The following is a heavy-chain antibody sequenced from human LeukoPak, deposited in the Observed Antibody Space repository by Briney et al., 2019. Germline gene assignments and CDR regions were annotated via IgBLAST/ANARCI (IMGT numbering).Heavy chain of an antibody. CDR3: TSSSSYNWFDP. J-gene: IGHJ5*02. D-gene: IGHD6-13*01. CDR1: GFTFSDSA. Sequence: GGSLKLSCAASGFTFSDSAMHWVRQASGKGLEWVGRVRTKANSYATAYAASVKGWFTISRDDSKNTAYLEMNSLKTEDTAVYYCTSSSSYNWFDPWGQGTLVTVSS. V-gene: IGHV3-73*01. CDR2: VRTKANSYAT.